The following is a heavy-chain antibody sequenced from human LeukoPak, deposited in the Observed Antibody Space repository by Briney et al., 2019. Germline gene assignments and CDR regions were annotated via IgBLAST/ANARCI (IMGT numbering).Heavy chain of an antibody. D-gene: IGHD1-7*01. CDR3: ARVPGGGTAAN. CDR1: GGSIRSYY. Sequence: SETLSLTCTVSGGSIRSYYWNWIRQPPGKGLEWIGYIYYSGNTNYNPSLKSRVTISVDTSKNQFSLKLSSVTAADTAVYYCARVPGGGTAANWGQGTMVTVSS. CDR2: IYYSGNT. V-gene: IGHV4-59*01. J-gene: IGHJ3*01.